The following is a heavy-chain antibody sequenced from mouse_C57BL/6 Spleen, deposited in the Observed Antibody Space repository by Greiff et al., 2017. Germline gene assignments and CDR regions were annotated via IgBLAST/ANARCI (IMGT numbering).Heavy chain of an antibody. Sequence: QVQLKQPGAELVKPGASVKLSCKASGYTFTSYWMHWVKQRPGQGLEWIGRIHPNSGSTNYNEKFKSKATLTVDKSSSTAYMQLSSLTSEDSAVYYCAKEINYWGQGTLVTVSA. CDR1: GYTFTSYW. J-gene: IGHJ3*01. CDR3: AKEINY. V-gene: IGHV1-64*01. D-gene: IGHD5-1-1*01. CDR2: IHPNSGST.